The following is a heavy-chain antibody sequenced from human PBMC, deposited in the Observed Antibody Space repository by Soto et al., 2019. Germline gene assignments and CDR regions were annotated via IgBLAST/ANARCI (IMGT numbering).Heavy chain of an antibody. CDR2: IYYSGST. D-gene: IGHD3-9*01. V-gene: IGHV4-59*01. J-gene: IGHJ6*03. CDR3: AREYYDILTGYYNRGTYYYYYMDV. CDR1: GGSISSYY. Sequence: SETLSLTCTVFGGSISSYYWIRIRQPPGKGLEWIGYIYYSGSTNYNPSLKSRVTISVDTSKNQFSLKLSSVTAADTAVYYCAREYYDILTGYYNRGTYYYYYMDVWGKGTTVTVSS.